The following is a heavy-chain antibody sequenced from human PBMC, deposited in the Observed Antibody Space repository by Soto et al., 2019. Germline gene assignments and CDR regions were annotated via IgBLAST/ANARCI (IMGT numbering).Heavy chain of an antibody. J-gene: IGHJ4*02. Sequence: SGPTLVNPTQTLTLTCTFSGFSLSTSGMCVSWIRQPPGKALEWLALIDWDDDKYYSTSLKTRLTISKDTSKNQVVLTMTNMDPVDTATYYCARSSLYSSGWYPGTDYWGQGTLVTISS. CDR3: ARSSLYSSGWYPGTDY. CDR1: GFSLSTSGMC. CDR2: IDWDDDK. D-gene: IGHD6-19*01. V-gene: IGHV2-70*01.